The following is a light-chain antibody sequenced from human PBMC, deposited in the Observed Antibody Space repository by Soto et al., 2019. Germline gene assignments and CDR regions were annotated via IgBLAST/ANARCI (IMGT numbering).Light chain of an antibody. V-gene: IGKV3-20*01. CDR2: GAS. J-gene: IGKJ5*01. Sequence: ESVLTQSPGTLSLSPGERATLSCRAGQSITTNYLAWYQQRFGQAPRLLIHGASSRAAGIPDRFSGSGSGTDFTLTISRLEPEGFAVYSCQRYGSSITFGQGTRLEIK. CDR1: QSITTNY. CDR3: QRYGSSIT.